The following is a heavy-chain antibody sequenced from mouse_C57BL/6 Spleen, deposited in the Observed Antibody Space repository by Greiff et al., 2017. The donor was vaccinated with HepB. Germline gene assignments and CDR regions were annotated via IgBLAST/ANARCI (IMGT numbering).Heavy chain of an antibody. CDR1: GYTFTSYW. CDR3: TRSSTVVGYFDY. Sequence: EVQLQESGTVLARPGASVKMSCKTSGYTFTSYWMHWVKQRHGQGLEWIGAIYPGNSDTSYNQKFKGKAKLTAVTSASTAYMELSSLTNEDSAVYYCTRSSTVVGYFDYWGQGTTLTVSS. J-gene: IGHJ2*01. CDR2: IYPGNSDT. V-gene: IGHV1-5*01. D-gene: IGHD1-1*01.